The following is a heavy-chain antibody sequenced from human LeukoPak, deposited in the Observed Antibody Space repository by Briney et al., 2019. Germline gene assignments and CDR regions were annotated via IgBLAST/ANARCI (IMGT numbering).Heavy chain of an antibody. J-gene: IGHJ4*02. D-gene: IGHD3-9*01. CDR3: AIGSSRYFDWLPDY. CDR2: IYYSGST. Sequence: PSETLSLTCTVSGGSISSSSYYWGWIRQPPGKGLEWIGSIYYSGSTYYNPSLKSRVTISVDRSKNQFSLKLSSVTAADTAVYYCAIGSSRYFDWLPDYWGQGTLVTVSS. V-gene: IGHV4-39*07. CDR1: GGSISSSSYY.